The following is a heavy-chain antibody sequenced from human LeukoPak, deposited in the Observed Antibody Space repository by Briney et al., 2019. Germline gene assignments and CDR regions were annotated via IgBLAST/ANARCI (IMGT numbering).Heavy chain of an antibody. J-gene: IGHJ5*02. D-gene: IGHD4-23*01. CDR2: IIPILGIA. Sequence: ASVKVSCKASGGTFRSYTISWVRQAPGQGLEWMGRIIPILGIANYAQKFQGRVTITADKSTSTAYMELSSLRSEDTAVYYCARTSDYGGNSNWFDPWGQGTLVTVSS. V-gene: IGHV1-69*02. CDR3: ARTSDYGGNSNWFDP. CDR1: GGTFRSYT.